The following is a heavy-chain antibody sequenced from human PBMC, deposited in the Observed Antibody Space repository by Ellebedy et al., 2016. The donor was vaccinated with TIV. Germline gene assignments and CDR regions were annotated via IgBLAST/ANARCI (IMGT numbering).Heavy chain of an antibody. V-gene: IGHV4-59*01. J-gene: IGHJ4*02. CDR2: IYYSGST. CDR1: GGSISSYY. D-gene: IGHD2-15*01. CDR3: ARDHGGSLDY. Sequence: MPSETLSLTCTVSGGSISSYYWSWIRQPPGKGLEWIGYIYYSGSTNYNPSLKSRVTISVDTSKNQFSLKLSSVTAADTAVYYCARDHGGSLDYWGQGTLVTVSS.